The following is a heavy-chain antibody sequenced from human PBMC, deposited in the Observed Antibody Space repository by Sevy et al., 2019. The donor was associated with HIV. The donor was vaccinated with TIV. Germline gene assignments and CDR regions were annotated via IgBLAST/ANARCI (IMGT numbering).Heavy chain of an antibody. V-gene: IGHV3-21*01. CDR3: AREEEDYVWGTSRDLTFFDN. CDR2: ISSSSSYI. J-gene: IGHJ4*02. Sequence: GGSLRLSCAVSGFTFSSYTMNWVRQAPGKGLEWVSSISSSSSYIYYADSVKGRFTISRDNAKNSLYLQMNSLRAEDTAVYYCAREEEDYVWGTSRDLTFFDNWGQGTLVTVSS. D-gene: IGHD3-16*02. CDR1: GFTFSSYT.